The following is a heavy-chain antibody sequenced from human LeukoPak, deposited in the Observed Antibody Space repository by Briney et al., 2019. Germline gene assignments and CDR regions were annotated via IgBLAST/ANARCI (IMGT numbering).Heavy chain of an antibody. V-gene: IGHV4-30-4*01. CDR3: ARGNLTIFGVVSDAFDI. CDR1: GGSISSGDYY. J-gene: IGHJ3*02. CDR2: IYYSGST. Sequence: SQTLSLTCTVSGGSISSGDYYWSWNRQPPGKGLEWIGYIYYSGSTYYNPSLKSRVTISVDTSKNQFSLKLSSVTAADTAVYYCARGNLTIFGVVSDAFDIWGQGTMVTVSS. D-gene: IGHD3-3*01.